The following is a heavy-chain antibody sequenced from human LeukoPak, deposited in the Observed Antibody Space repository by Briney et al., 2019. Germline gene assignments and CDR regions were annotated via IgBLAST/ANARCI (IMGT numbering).Heavy chain of an antibody. CDR3: ARVHTVGIVVSGY. D-gene: IGHD1-26*01. V-gene: IGHV1-2*02. Sequence: ASVKVSCKASGYTFTGYYMHWVRQAPGQGLEWMGWINPNSGGTNYAQKFQGRVTMTRDTSISTAYMELSRLRSDDTAVYYCARVHTVGIVVSGYWGQGTLVTVSS. CDR1: GYTFTGYY. CDR2: INPNSGGT. J-gene: IGHJ4*02.